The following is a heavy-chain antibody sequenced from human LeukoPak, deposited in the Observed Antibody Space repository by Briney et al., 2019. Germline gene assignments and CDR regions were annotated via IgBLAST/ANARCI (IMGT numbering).Heavy chain of an antibody. Sequence: ASVKVSCKASGYTFTGYYMHWVRQAPGQGLEWMGWISADSGGTYYAQRFQGRVTMTRDTSITTAYMELSSLRSEDTAVYYCARGYRRNTVTRGWFDPWGQGTLVTVSS. CDR1: GYTFTGYY. D-gene: IGHD4-17*01. CDR3: ARGYRRNTVTRGWFDP. V-gene: IGHV1-2*02. J-gene: IGHJ5*02. CDR2: ISADSGGT.